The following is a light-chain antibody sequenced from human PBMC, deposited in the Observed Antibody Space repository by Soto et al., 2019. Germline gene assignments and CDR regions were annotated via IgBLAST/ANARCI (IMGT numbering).Light chain of an antibody. V-gene: IGKV3-20*01. CDR2: GAS. Sequence: EIVLTQSPGTLSLSPGERATLSCRASQSGTASFLAEYQQKPGQAPRLLIYGASSRATGIPDRFSGSGSGPDFTLTIRRLEPEDFAVYYCQQYGRSPRTFGQGTKVEI. J-gene: IGKJ1*01. CDR1: QSGTASF. CDR3: QQYGRSPRT.